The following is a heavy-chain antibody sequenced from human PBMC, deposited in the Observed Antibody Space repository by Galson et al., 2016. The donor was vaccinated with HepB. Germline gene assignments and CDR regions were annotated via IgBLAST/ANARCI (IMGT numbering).Heavy chain of an antibody. V-gene: IGHV1-69*05. Sequence: SVKVSCKASGGTFSNYGINWVRQAPGQGLDWMGGIIPIFGTANYAQKFQGRLSISKDASRNLVVLTMTNMNPVDTGTYYCARTRGPTKGIDVWGQGILVTVSS. CDR3: ARTRGPTKGIDV. CDR1: GGTFSNYG. J-gene: IGHJ4*02. CDR2: IIPIFGTA. D-gene: IGHD2-8*01.